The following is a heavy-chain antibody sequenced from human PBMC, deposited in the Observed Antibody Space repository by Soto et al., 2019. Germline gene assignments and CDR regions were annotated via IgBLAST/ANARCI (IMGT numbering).Heavy chain of an antibody. CDR1: GFTFNIYT. J-gene: IGHJ6*02. D-gene: IGHD3-10*01. CDR3: AKGAVRENDYYYGMDV. CDR2: IGENGGST. V-gene: IGHV3-23*01. Sequence: GGSLRLSCAASGFTFNIYTMSWVRQAPGKGLEWVSTIGENGGSTYYADSVKGRFTISRDNSKNTLYLQMNSLRAEDTAVYYCAKGAVRENDYYYGMDVWGQGTTVTVSS.